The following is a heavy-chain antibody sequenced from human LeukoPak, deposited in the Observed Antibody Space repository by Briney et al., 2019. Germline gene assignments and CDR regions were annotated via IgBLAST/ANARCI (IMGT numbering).Heavy chain of an antibody. D-gene: IGHD1-26*01. Sequence: SETLSLTCTVSGGSINTYYWSWIRQPPGKGLEWIGYIYYSGSTYYNPSLKSRVTISVDTSKNQFSLKLSSVTAADTAVYYCARDHSGSYRRSGWFDPWGQGTLVTVSS. CDR3: ARDHSGSYRRSGWFDP. J-gene: IGHJ5*02. CDR2: IYYSGST. CDR1: GGSINTYY. V-gene: IGHV4-59*01.